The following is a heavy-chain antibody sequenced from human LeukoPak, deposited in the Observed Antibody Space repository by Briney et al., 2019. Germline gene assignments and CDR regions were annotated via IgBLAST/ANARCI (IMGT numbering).Heavy chain of an antibody. D-gene: IGHD2-2*01. CDR3: ARWYCSSDTCYHLDV. CDR2: IYYSGST. J-gene: IGHJ6*03. Sequence: PSETLSLTCTVSGGSISSYYWSWIRQPPGKGLEWIGYIYYSGSTSYNPSLKSRVTISVDTSKNQFSLKLTSVTTADTAVYYCARWYCSSDTCYHLDVWGKGTTVTVSS. V-gene: IGHV4-59*01. CDR1: GGSISSYY.